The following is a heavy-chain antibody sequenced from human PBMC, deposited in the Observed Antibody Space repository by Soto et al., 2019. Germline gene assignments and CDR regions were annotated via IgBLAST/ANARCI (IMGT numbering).Heavy chain of an antibody. CDR1: GFTFTGND. J-gene: IGHJ3*02. V-gene: IGHV3-48*02. D-gene: IGHD3-22*01. CDR2: LYSSSSTI. CDR3: ARAHDSSGYYGAFDI. Sequence: GGSLRLSCAASGFTFTGNDMNWVLQAPGKGLEWVSLLYSSSSTIYYADSVKGRFTISRDNAKNSLYLQMNSLRDEDTAVYYCARAHDSSGYYGAFDIWGQGTMVTVSS.